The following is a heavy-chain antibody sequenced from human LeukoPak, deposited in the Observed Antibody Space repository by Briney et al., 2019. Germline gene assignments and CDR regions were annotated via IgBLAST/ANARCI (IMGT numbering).Heavy chain of an antibody. CDR1: GFTFSSYG. Sequence: PGRSLRLSCAASGFTFSSYGMHWVRQAPGKGLEWVAVISYNGSNKYYADSVKGRFTISRDKSKNTLYLQMNSLRAEDTAVYYCAKDNGSGSFDYWGQGTLVTVSS. V-gene: IGHV3-30*18. CDR3: AKDNGSGSFDY. CDR2: ISYNGSNK. J-gene: IGHJ4*02. D-gene: IGHD3-10*01.